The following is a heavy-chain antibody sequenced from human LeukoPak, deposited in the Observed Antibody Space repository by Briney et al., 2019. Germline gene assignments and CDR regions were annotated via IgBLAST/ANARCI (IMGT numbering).Heavy chain of an antibody. V-gene: IGHV3-48*03. CDR3: ARDLVGSWYYFDY. CDR2: IGGGDSQI. Sequence: QPGGSLRLSCAASGYTFSSFQMTWVRQAPGKGLEWVSYIGGGDSQIFYADSVKGRFTISRDNAKNSLYLQMNSLRAEDTAVYYCARDLVGSWYYFDYWGQGTLVTVSS. J-gene: IGHJ4*02. CDR1: GYTFSSFQ. D-gene: IGHD6-13*01.